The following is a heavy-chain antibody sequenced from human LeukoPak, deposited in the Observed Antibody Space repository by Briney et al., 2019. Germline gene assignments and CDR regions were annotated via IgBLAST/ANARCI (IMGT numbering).Heavy chain of an antibody. CDR1: GGSFSGYY. CDR2: INHSGST. J-gene: IGHJ4*02. D-gene: IGHD1-26*01. V-gene: IGHV4-34*01. CDR3: AHPAWELTL. Sequence: PSEXLSLTCAVYGGSFSGYYWSWLRQPPGKGLEWIGEINHSGSTNYNPSLNSRVTISVDTSKNQFSLKLSSVTAADTAVYYCAHPAWELTLWGQGTLVTVSS.